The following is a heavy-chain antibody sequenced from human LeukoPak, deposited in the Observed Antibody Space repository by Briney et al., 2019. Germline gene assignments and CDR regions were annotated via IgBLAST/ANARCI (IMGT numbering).Heavy chain of an antibody. CDR1: GYTFTGYY. Sequence: ASVKVSCKASGYTFTGYYMHWVRQAPGQGLEWMGWINPNSGGTNYAQKFQGRVTMARDTSISTAYMELSRLRSDDTAVYYCVRGCYDFWSGYSSNWFDPWGQGTLVTVSS. CDR3: VRGCYDFWSGYSSNWFDP. D-gene: IGHD3-3*01. V-gene: IGHV1-2*02. J-gene: IGHJ5*02. CDR2: INPNSGGT.